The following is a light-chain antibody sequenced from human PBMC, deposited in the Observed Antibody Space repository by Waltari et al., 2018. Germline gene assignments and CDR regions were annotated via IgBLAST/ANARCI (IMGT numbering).Light chain of an antibody. CDR1: SLRSYY. J-gene: IGLJ2*01. Sequence: LTQDPAVSVALGQTVRITCQGDSLRSYYASWYQQKPGQAPVLVIYGKNNRPLGIPDRFSGSSSGNTASLTITGAQAEDEADYYCNSRDSSGNHVVFGGGTKLTVL. V-gene: IGLV3-19*01. CDR3: NSRDSSGNHVV. CDR2: GKN.